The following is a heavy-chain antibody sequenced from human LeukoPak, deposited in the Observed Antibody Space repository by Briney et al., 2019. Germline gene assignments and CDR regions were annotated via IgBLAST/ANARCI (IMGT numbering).Heavy chain of an antibody. D-gene: IGHD1-1*01. Sequence: GGSLTLSCAASGFSFSSTSMHWVRQAPGKGLEWVAVISSTGNIKNFADSVKGRFTISRDNSKNTLYLQMNTLRAKDTSFYYCAKDNSHWLFDYWGRGTLVTVSS. J-gene: IGHJ4*02. CDR1: GFSFSSTS. CDR2: ISSTGNIK. CDR3: AKDNSHWLFDY. V-gene: IGHV3-30-3*01.